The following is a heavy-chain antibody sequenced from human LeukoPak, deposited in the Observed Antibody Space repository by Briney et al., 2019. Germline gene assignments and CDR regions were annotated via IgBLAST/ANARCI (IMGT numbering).Heavy chain of an antibody. CDR2: IIPIFGTA. CDR3: ARERSHVDILTGYYTYYYYYGMDV. J-gene: IGHJ6*04. Sequence: ASVKVSCKASGGTFSSYAISWVRQAPRQGLEWMGGIIPIFGTANYAQKFQGRVTITADESTSTAYMELSSLRSEDTAVYYCARERSHVDILTGYYTYYYYYGMDVWGKGTTVTVSS. D-gene: IGHD3-9*01. CDR1: GGTFSSYA. V-gene: IGHV1-69*01.